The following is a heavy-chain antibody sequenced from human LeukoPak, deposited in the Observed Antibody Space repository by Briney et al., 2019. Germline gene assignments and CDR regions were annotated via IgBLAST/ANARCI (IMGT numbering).Heavy chain of an antibody. CDR3: AKESYYDSSGSFYFDY. D-gene: IGHD3-22*01. J-gene: IGHJ4*02. V-gene: IGHV3-23*01. CDR2: ISGSGDNT. CDR1: GFTFSSYA. Sequence: GGSLRLSCAASGFTFSSYAMSWVRQAPGKGLEWVSGISGSGDNTYYADSVKGRFTISRDNSKNTLYVQVNSLGTEDTAAYYCAKESYYDSSGSFYFDYWGQGTLVTVSS.